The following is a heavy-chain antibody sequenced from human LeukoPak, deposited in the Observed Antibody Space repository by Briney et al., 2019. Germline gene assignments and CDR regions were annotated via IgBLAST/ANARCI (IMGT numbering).Heavy chain of an antibody. CDR3: ARLGAAAGVDY. CDR1: GFTFSSYW. Sequence: GGSLRLSCAASGFTFSSYWTTWVRQAPGKGLEWVANIKQDGSEKYYVDSVKGRFTISRGNAKNSLYLQMSSLRAEDTAVYYCARLGAAAGVDYRGQGTLVTVSS. V-gene: IGHV3-7*01. J-gene: IGHJ4*02. D-gene: IGHD6-13*01. CDR2: IKQDGSEK.